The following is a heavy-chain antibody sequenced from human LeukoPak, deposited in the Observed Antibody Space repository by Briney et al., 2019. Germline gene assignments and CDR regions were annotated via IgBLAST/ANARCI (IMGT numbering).Heavy chain of an antibody. CDR2: IYPGDSDT. V-gene: IGHV5-51*01. CDR1: GYSFTSYW. J-gene: IGHJ4*02. Sequence: GESLKISCKGSGYSFTSYWIGWVRQMPVKGLAWMGIIYPGDSDTRYSPSFQGQVTISADKSISTAYLQWSSLKASDTALFFRAGGCIRYGQFDYWGQGTLVTVSS. D-gene: IGHD3-9*01. CDR3: AGGCIRYGQFDY.